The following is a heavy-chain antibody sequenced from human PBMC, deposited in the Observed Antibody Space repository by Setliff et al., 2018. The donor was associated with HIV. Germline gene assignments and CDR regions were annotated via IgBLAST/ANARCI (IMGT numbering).Heavy chain of an antibody. D-gene: IGHD2-2*01. Sequence: ASVKVSCKASGYTFSNHGISWVRQAPGQGLEWMGWISAYNGNTNYAQKLQGRVTVTTDTSTSTAYMELRSLRSDDTAVYYCARDRGVYCISSSCYSPVDAFDIWGQGTMVTVSS. CDR2: ISAYNGNT. CDR1: GYTFSNHG. CDR3: ARDRGVYCISSSCYSPVDAFDI. J-gene: IGHJ3*02. V-gene: IGHV1-18*01.